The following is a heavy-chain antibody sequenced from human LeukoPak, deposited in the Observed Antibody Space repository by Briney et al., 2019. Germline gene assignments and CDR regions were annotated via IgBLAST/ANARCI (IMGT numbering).Heavy chain of an antibody. Sequence: WETLSLTCTVSGDSISDNYWSWIRQPAGKGLEWIGRIYISGSTNYNPSLMSRVTMSLDTSKNQFSLELNSVTAADTAIYYCARGGDYNKLFEYWGQGTLVTVSS. V-gene: IGHV4-4*07. CDR3: ARGGDYNKLFEY. CDR2: IYISGST. CDR1: GDSISDNY. D-gene: IGHD4-11*01. J-gene: IGHJ4*02.